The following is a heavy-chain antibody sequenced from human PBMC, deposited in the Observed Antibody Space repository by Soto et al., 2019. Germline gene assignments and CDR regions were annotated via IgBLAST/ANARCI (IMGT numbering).Heavy chain of an antibody. CDR2: IYYSGST. D-gene: IGHD1-26*01. J-gene: IGHJ6*02. Sequence: QVQLQESGPGLVKPSETLSLTCTVSGGSISTQYWTWIRQPPGKGLEWIGYIYYSGSTNYNPSLKSRVTISVDTSKNQFSLKLNSVTAVDTAVYYCARAGVGAYYYYGMDVWGQGTTVTVSS. CDR3: ARAGVGAYYYYGMDV. V-gene: IGHV4-59*11. CDR1: GGSISTQY.